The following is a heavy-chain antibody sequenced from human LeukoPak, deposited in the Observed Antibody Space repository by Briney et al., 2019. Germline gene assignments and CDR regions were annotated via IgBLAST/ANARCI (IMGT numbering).Heavy chain of an antibody. Sequence: GGSLRLSCAASGFTFSDYYMSWIRQAPGKGLEWVSYISSSGSTIYYADSVKGRFTISRDNAKNSLYLQMNSLRAEDTAVYYCARGVYYYGSGSYYNGNDYWGQGTLVTVSS. CDR1: GFTFSDYY. CDR3: ARGVYYYGSGSYYNGNDY. D-gene: IGHD3-10*01. CDR2: ISSSGSTI. V-gene: IGHV3-11*01. J-gene: IGHJ4*02.